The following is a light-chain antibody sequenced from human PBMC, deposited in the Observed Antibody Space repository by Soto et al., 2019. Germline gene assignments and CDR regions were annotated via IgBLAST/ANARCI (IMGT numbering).Light chain of an antibody. CDR1: QTVSRS. V-gene: IGKV3-15*01. CDR2: GAS. Sequence: EVVLTQSPATLSVSPGERATLSRRASQTVSRSLARYQQKPGQAPRLLIYGASTRATGIPGRFSGSGSGTDFTLTISSLQSEDFAVYYCQQYIDWPPYTFGQGTKVDIK. J-gene: IGKJ2*01. CDR3: QQYIDWPPYT.